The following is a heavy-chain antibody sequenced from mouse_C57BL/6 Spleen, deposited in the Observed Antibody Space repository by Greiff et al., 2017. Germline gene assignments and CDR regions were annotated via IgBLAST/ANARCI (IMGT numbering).Heavy chain of an antibody. CDR1: GFTFSDAW. CDR2: IRNKANNHAT. J-gene: IGHJ1*03. V-gene: IGHV6-6*01. Sequence: EVQLVESGGGLVQPGGSMKLSCAASGFTFSDAWMDWVRQSPEKGLEWVAEIRNKANNHATYYAESVKGRFTISRDDSKSSVYLQMNSLRAEDTGIYYCTSSYGNYEGYFDVWGTGTTVTVSS. CDR3: TSSYGNYEGYFDV. D-gene: IGHD2-1*01.